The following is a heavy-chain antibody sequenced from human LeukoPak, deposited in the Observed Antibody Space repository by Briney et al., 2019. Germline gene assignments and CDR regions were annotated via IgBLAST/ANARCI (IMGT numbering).Heavy chain of an antibody. CDR3: ARDRKYSYGYYGMDV. Sequence: SSETLSLTCTVSGGSISSYYWSWIRQPAGKGLERIGRIYTSGSTNYNPSLKSRVTMSVDTSKNQFSLKLSSVTAADTAVYYCARDRKYSYGYYGMDVWGQGTTVTVSS. J-gene: IGHJ6*02. CDR1: GGSISSYY. CDR2: IYTSGST. V-gene: IGHV4-4*07. D-gene: IGHD5-18*01.